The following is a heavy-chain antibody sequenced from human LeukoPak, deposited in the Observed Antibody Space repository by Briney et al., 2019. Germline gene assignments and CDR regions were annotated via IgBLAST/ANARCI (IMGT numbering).Heavy chain of an antibody. D-gene: IGHD6-19*01. V-gene: IGHV4-34*01. CDR2: INPRGST. Sequence: PSETLSLTCGVSGGSFSSHYWTWIRQPPGKGLEWIGEINPRGSTNYNPSLESRVTVSADTSRNQLSLSLTSVTAADSAVYFCARGLRQGSAWSWGPKEKSYQYMDVWGTGATVIVSS. CDR1: GGSFSSHY. CDR3: ARGLRQGSAWSWGPKEKSYQYMDV. J-gene: IGHJ6*04.